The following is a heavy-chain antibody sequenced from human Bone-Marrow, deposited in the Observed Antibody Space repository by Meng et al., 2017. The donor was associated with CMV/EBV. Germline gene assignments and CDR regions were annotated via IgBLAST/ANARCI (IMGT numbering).Heavy chain of an antibody. V-gene: IGHV3-30*02. CDR3: ARVDHRIPLARANKWFDP. D-gene: IGHD2-15*01. CDR2: IRYDGSNK. CDR1: GFTFSSYG. Sequence: GESLKISCAASGFTFSSYGMHWVRQAPGKGLEWVAFIRYDGSNKYYADSVKGRFTISRDNSKNTLYLQMNSLRAEDTAVYYCARVDHRIPLARANKWFDPWGQGTLVTVYS. J-gene: IGHJ5*02.